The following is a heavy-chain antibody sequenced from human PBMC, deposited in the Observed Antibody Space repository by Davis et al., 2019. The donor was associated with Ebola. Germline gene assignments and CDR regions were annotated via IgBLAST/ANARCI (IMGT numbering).Heavy chain of an antibody. V-gene: IGHV1-18*04. CDR3: ARDPDSTSRFDP. Sequence: AASVKVSCKASGGTFSNYGISWVRQAPGQGLEGVGWIRGDNGNTKYGQKFEGRVTMTRDTSTTTAYMELKSLTSDDTAVYYCARDPDSTSRFDPWGQGTLVTVSS. CDR2: IRGDNGNT. D-gene: IGHD6-6*01. CDR1: GGTFSNYG. J-gene: IGHJ5*02.